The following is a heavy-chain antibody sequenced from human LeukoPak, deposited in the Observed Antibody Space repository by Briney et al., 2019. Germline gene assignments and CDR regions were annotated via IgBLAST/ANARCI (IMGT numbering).Heavy chain of an antibody. Sequence: KTSETLSLTCTVSGGSVSSSYWTWIRQPPGKGLEWIAYLSYSGCPNHNPSLKGRLTLSLDTSKNQFSLKLSSVTAADTAVYYCAKGGSETYLFDYWGQGTLVAVSS. J-gene: IGHJ4*02. CDR1: GGSVSSSY. V-gene: IGHV4-59*02. D-gene: IGHD3-10*01. CDR2: LSYSGCP. CDR3: AKGGSETYLFDY.